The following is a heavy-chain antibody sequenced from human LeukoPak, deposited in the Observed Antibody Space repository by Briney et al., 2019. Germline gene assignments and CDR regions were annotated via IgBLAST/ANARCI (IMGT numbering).Heavy chain of an antibody. Sequence: SETLSLTCTVSGGSISSSSYYWGWIRQPPGKGLEWIGSIYYSGSTYYNPSLKSRVTISVDTSKNQFSLKLSSVTAADTAVYYCARVVGYYGSGSYYNVWGADAFDIWGQGTMVTVSS. CDR2: IYYSGST. V-gene: IGHV4-39*07. D-gene: IGHD3-10*01. CDR1: GGSISSSSYY. J-gene: IGHJ3*02. CDR3: ARVVGYYGSGSYYNVWGADAFDI.